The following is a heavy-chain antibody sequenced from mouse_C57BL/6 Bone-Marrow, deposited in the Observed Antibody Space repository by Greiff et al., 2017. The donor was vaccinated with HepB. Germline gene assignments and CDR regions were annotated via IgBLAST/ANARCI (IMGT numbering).Heavy chain of an antibody. D-gene: IGHD1-1*01. CDR3: TGPYYYGSSLYYAMDY. V-gene: IGHV6-3*01. CDR1: GFTFSNYW. J-gene: IGHJ4*01. CDR2: IRLKSDNYAT. Sequence: EVQRVESGGGLVQPGGSMKLSCVASGFTFSNYWMNWVRQSPEKGLEWVAQIRLKSDNYATHYAESVKGRFTISRDDSKSSVYLQMNNLRAEDTGIYYCTGPYYYGSSLYYAMDYWGQGTSVTVSS.